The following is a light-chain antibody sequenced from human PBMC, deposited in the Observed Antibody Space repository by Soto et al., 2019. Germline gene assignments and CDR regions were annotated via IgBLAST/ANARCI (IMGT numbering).Light chain of an antibody. Sequence: QSALTQPPSASGSPGQSVTISCTGTSSDVGGYKFVSWYQQHPGKAPKLIIYEVTQRPSGVPDRFSASKSGDTASLTVSGLRAEDEADYYCASYAGSNMGVFGSGTKVTVL. J-gene: IGLJ1*01. CDR1: SSDVGGYKF. CDR3: ASYAGSNMGV. V-gene: IGLV2-8*01. CDR2: EVT.